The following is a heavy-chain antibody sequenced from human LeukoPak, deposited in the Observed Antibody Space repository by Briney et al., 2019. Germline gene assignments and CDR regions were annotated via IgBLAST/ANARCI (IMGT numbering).Heavy chain of an antibody. V-gene: IGHV4-4*09. D-gene: IGHD5-12*01. CDR3: ARFMGRVASAIYHSFAP. J-gene: IGHJ5*02. CDR2: TSASGDT. CDR1: GDHITSNY. Sequence: PSETLSLTCTVSGDHITSNYWTWIRQPPGKRLEWLVYTSASGDTNYNPSLKSRVTISLDTSKNQFSLKLSSVTAEDTAVYYCARFMGRVASAIYHSFAPGGQGPPVTVS.